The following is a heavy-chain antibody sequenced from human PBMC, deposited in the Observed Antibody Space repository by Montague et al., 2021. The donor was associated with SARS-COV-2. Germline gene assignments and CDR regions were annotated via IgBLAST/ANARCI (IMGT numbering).Heavy chain of an antibody. D-gene: IGHD6-13*01. CDR1: GGSIRSSSYY. CDR3: ARVGRQQLVRLSGMDV. J-gene: IGHJ6*02. V-gene: IGHV4-39*07. CDR2: IYYSGST. Sequence: SETRSLTCTVSGGSIRSSSYYWGWIRQPPGKGLEWIGSIYYSGSTYYNPSLKSRVTISVDTSKNQFSLKLSSVTAADTAVYYCARVGRQQLVRLSGMDVWGQGTTVTVSS.